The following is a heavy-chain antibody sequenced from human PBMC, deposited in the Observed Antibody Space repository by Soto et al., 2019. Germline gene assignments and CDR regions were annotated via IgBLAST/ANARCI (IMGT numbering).Heavy chain of an antibody. CDR3: ARGFADFWSGYWPDNFDY. Sequence: SGGSLRLSCAASGFTFSSYSMNWVRQAPGKGLEWVSSISSSSSYIYYADSVKGRFTISRDNAKNSLYLQMNSLRAEDTAVYYCARGFADFWSGYWPDNFDYWGQGTLVTVSS. D-gene: IGHD3-3*01. J-gene: IGHJ4*02. CDR1: GFTFSSYS. V-gene: IGHV3-21*01. CDR2: ISSSSSYI.